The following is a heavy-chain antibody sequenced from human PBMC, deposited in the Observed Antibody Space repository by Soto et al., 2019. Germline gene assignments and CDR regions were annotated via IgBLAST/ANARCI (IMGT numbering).Heavy chain of an antibody. CDR1: GFTVSSNY. V-gene: IGHV3-66*01. J-gene: IGHJ4*02. D-gene: IGHD6-13*01. Sequence: GGSLRLSCAASGFTVSSNYMSWVRQAPGKGLEWVSVIYSGGSTYYADSVKGRFTISRDNSKNTLYLQMNSLRAEDTAVYYCARDPSLGSNWYYYFDLWGQGTPVTVSS. CDR3: ARDPSLGSNWYYYFDL. CDR2: IYSGGST.